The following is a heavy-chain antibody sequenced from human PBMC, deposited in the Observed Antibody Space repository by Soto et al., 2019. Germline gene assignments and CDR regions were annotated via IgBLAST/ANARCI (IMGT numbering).Heavy chain of an antibody. CDR1: GFSLSTSGVG. Sequence: QITLKESGPTLVKPTQTLTLTCTFSGFSLSTSGVGVAWIRQPPGKALEWLALIYWDDDKRYRPSLETRLTITKDTSKNQVVLTMTNMDSVDTATYYCAYLPCSGGSCYWFSYSGMDVWGPANTVTVSS. V-gene: IGHV2-5*02. J-gene: IGHJ6*02. D-gene: IGHD2-15*01. CDR3: AYLPCSGGSCYWFSYSGMDV. CDR2: IYWDDDK.